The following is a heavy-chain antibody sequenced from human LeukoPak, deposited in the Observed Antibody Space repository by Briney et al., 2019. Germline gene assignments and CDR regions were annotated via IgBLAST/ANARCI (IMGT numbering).Heavy chain of an antibody. CDR1: GFTFSSYA. CDR3: AKAGNRVAVYYYYMDV. D-gene: IGHD6-19*01. J-gene: IGHJ6*03. CDR2: ISGSGGST. Sequence: GGSLRPSCAASGFTFSSYAMSWVRQAPGKGLEWVSAISGSGGSTYYADSVKGRFTISRDNSKNTLYLQMNSLRAEDTAVYYCAKAGNRVAVYYYYMDVWGKGTTVTVSS. V-gene: IGHV3-23*01.